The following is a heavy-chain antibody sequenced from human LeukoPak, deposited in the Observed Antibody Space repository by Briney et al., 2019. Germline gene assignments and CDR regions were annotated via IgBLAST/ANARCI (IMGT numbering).Heavy chain of an antibody. V-gene: IGHV5-51*01. CDR1: GHSFTSYW. J-gene: IGHJ4*02. Sequence: GESLKISCKGSGHSFTSYWIGWVRQMPGKGLEWMGIIYPGDSDTRYSPSFQGQVTISADKSISTAYLQWSSLKASDTAMYYCARLRPYDFWSGSNPYYFDYWGQGTLVTVSS. CDR3: ARLRPYDFWSGSNPYYFDY. CDR2: IYPGDSDT. D-gene: IGHD3-3*01.